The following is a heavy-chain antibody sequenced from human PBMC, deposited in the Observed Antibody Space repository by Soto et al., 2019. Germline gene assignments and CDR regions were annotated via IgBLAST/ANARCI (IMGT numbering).Heavy chain of an antibody. D-gene: IGHD6-6*01. Sequence: PGGSLRLSCAASGFTFSSYSMNWVRQAPGKGLEWVSSISSSSSYIYYADSVKGRFTISRDNAKNSLYLQMKSLRAEDTAVYYCARDAIEYSSSPSSHWGQGTLVTVSS. CDR2: ISSSSSYI. J-gene: IGHJ4*02. CDR1: GFTFSSYS. V-gene: IGHV3-21*01. CDR3: ARDAIEYSSSPSSH.